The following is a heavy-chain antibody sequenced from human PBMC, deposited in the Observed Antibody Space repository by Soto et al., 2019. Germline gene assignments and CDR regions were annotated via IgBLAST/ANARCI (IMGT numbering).Heavy chain of an antibody. V-gene: IGHV4-59*08. J-gene: IGHJ4*02. Sequence: PSETLSLTCPVSGGSISSYYWSWIRQPPGKGLEWIGYIYYSGSTNYNPSLKSRVTISVDTSKNQFSLKLSSVTAADTAVYYCAKTTVTTRITFDYWGQGTLVTVSS. D-gene: IGHD4-17*01. CDR2: IYYSGST. CDR3: AKTTVTTRITFDY. CDR1: GGSISSYY.